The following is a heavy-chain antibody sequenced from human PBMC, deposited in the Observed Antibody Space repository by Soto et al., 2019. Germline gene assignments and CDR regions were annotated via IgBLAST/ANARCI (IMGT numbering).Heavy chain of an antibody. CDR3: ARDYYDSSGEPNWFDP. Sequence: QVQLVQSGAEVKKPGSSVKVSCKASGGTFSSYAISWVRQAPGQGLEWMGGIIPIFGTANYAQKFQGRVTITADKYTSTADMELSSLRSEDTAVYYCARDYYDSSGEPNWFDPWGQGTLVTVSS. D-gene: IGHD3-22*01. V-gene: IGHV1-69*06. CDR1: GGTFSSYA. J-gene: IGHJ5*02. CDR2: IIPIFGTA.